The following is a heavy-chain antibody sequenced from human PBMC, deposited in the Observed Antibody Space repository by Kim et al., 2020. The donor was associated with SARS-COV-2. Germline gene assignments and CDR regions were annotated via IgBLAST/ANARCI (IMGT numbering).Heavy chain of an antibody. Sequence: GGSLRLSCAASGFTFSSYWMSWVRQAPGKGLEWVANIKQDGSEKYYVDSVKGRFTISRDNAKNSLYLQMNNLRAEDTAVYYCARAILGSASWYSQWCGAFDIWGQGTMVTVSS. D-gene: IGHD6-13*01. CDR2: IKQDGSEK. CDR3: ARAILGSASWYSQWCGAFDI. CDR1: GFTFSSYW. V-gene: IGHV3-7*03. J-gene: IGHJ3*02.